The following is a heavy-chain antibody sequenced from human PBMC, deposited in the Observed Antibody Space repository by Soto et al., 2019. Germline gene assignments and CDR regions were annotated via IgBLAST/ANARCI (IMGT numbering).Heavy chain of an antibody. CDR3: ARGYGSGSCSH. CDR2: IDYTGST. CDR1: GGSFSGYY. J-gene: IGHJ1*01. D-gene: IGHD3-10*01. V-gene: IGHV4-34*01. Sequence: QVQLDQWGAGLLKPSETLSLTCAVYGGSFSGYYWSWIRQSPGKGLEWIGEIDYTGSTNYNPSLESRVNISVDTSKNQFSLKVTYVTAADTAVYYCARGYGSGSCSHRGQGNLVTVSS.